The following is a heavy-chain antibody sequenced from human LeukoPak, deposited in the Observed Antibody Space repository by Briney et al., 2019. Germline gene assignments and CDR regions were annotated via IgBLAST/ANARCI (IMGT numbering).Heavy chain of an antibody. Sequence: ASVKVSCKASGGDFSNYAFSWVRQAPGQGLEWMGGVIPIFHTSYYSQKFQGRATITADESTSTVYMDLSSLRSEDTALYYCAKMSGSYFVRIDYWGQGTLVTVSS. D-gene: IGHD3-10*01. CDR1: GGDFSNYA. V-gene: IGHV1-69*13. CDR3: AKMSGSYFVRIDY. CDR2: VIPIFHTS. J-gene: IGHJ4*02.